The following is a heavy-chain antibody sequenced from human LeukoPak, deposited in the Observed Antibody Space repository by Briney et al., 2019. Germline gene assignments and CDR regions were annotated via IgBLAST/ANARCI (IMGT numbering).Heavy chain of an antibody. V-gene: IGHV3-23*01. CDR2: ISGSGGST. J-gene: IGHJ6*02. D-gene: IGHD3-3*01. Sequence: GGSLRLSCAASGFTFSSYAMSWVRQAPGKGLEWVSAISGSGGSTYYADSVKGRFTISRDNPKNTLYLQMNSLRAEDTAVYYCAKSRDFWSGYYNYYYYGMDVWGQGTTVTVSS. CDR1: GFTFSSYA. CDR3: AKSRDFWSGYYNYYYYGMDV.